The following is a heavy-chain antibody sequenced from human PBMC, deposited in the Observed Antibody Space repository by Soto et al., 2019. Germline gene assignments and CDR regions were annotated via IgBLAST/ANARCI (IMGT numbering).Heavy chain of an antibody. CDR1: GYTFTSYG. V-gene: IGHV1-18*01. J-gene: IGHJ3*02. CDR2: ISAYNGNT. CDR3: ARDRSTPIAVAGTSAFDI. D-gene: IGHD6-19*01. Sequence: ASVKVSCKASGYTFTSYGISWVRQAPGQGLEWMGWISAYNGNTNYAQKLQGRVTMITDTSTSTAYMELRSLRSDDTAVYYCARDRSTPIAVAGTSAFDIWDQGTMVTVSS.